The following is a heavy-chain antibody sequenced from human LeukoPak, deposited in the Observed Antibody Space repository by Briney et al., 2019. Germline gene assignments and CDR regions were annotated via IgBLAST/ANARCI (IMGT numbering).Heavy chain of an antibody. CDR1: GYTFTSYY. CDR2: IIPILGIA. D-gene: IGHD5-18*01. CDR3: ARGIGYSYGYFDY. Sequence: SVKVSCKASGYTFTSYYMHWVRQAPGQGLEWMGRIIPILGIANYAQKFQGRVTITADKSTSTAYMELSSLRSEDTAVYYCARGIGYSYGYFDYWGQGTLVTVSS. V-gene: IGHV1-69*04. J-gene: IGHJ4*02.